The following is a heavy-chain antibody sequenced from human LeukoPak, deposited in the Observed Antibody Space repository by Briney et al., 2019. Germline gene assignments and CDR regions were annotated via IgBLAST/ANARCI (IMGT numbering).Heavy chain of an antibody. J-gene: IGHJ4*02. Sequence: GESLKISCRSSSYTFNYSWIWWVRQMPGKGLEWMPIIYPGDSDIRYSPSFQGQVTISADKSISTAYLQWSSLKVSDTAIYYCARHSSLGRVVDYWGQGTLVTVSS. CDR1: SYTFNYSW. V-gene: IGHV5-51*01. CDR3: ARHSSLGRVVDY. D-gene: IGHD7-27*01. CDR2: IYPGDSDI.